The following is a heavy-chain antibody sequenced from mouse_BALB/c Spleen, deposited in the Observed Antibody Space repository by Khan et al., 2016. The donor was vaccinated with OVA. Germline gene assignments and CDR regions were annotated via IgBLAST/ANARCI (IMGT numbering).Heavy chain of an antibody. J-gene: IGHJ3*01. D-gene: IGHD4-1*01. Sequence: EVELVESGGDLVKPGGSLKLSCAASGFTFSSYSMSWVRQTPDKRLEWVASISSGGDYTYYPDSVKGRFTISRDNAKNTLYLQMSDLKSEDTAMDYCAEHVTGSVAYWGQGTLVTVSA. CDR2: ISSGGDYT. CDR1: GFTFSSYS. V-gene: IGHV5-6*01. CDR3: AEHVTGSVAY.